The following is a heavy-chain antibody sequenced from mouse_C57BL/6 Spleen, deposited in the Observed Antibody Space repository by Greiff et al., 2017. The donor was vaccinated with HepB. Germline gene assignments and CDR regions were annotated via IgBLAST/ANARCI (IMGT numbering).Heavy chain of an antibody. CDR2: SRNKANDYTT. D-gene: IGHD2-2*01. CDR1: GFTFSDFY. CDR3: ARDASPYGYDWLAY. J-gene: IGHJ3*01. V-gene: IGHV7-1*01. Sequence: EVKLVESGGGLVQSGRSLRLSCAPSGFTFSDFYMEWVRQAPGKGLEWIAASRNKANDYTTEYSASVKGRFIVSGDTSQSILYLQMNALRAEDTAIYYCARDASPYGYDWLAYWGQGTLVTVSA.